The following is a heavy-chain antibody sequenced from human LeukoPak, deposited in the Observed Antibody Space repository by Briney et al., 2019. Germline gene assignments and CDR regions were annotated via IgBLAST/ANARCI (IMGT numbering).Heavy chain of an antibody. Sequence: GGSLRLSCAASGSTFSSHWMSWVRQAPGKGLEWVANIKQDGSEKYYVDSLKGRFTISRDNAKNSLFLQMNSLRAEDTATYYCARIYDNSGYFDYWGQGTLVTVSS. J-gene: IGHJ4*02. CDR3: ARIYDNSGYFDY. D-gene: IGHD3-22*01. V-gene: IGHV3-7*04. CDR1: GSTFSSHW. CDR2: IKQDGSEK.